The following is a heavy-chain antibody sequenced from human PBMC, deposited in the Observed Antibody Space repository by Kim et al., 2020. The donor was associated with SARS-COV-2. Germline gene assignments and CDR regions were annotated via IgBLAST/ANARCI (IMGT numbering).Heavy chain of an antibody. J-gene: IGHJ6*01. V-gene: IGHV3-7*01. CDR3: ARASPLAAPGYDYYGLDV. CDR1: RYTFSSYW. CDR2: IKQDGSDK. D-gene: IGHD6-13*01. Sequence: GGSLRLSCVASRYTFSSYWMSWVRQAPGKGLEWVANIKQDGSDKNSVDSVKGRFTISRDNAKNSLYLQMNNLSVEDTGVYVCARASPLAAPGYDYYGLDV.